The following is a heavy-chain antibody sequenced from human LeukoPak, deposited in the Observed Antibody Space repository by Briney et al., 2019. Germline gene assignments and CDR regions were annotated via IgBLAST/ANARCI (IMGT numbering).Heavy chain of an antibody. J-gene: IGHJ4*02. CDR1: GFPFSDFS. CDR2: TNSGGTST. D-gene: IGHD2-8*01. V-gene: IGHV3-23*01. CDR3: ANQSYARSLGE. Sequence: PGGSLRLSCATSGFPFSDFSMSWVRQAPGKGLEWISTTNSGGTSTYYAESVKGRFTISRANSKNTLYLQMSSLRVEDTAVYYCANQSYARSLGEGGPGTLVSVSS.